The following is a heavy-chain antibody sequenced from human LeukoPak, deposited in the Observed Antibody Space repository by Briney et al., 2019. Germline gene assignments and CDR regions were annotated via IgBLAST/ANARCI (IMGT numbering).Heavy chain of an antibody. CDR3: ARTKPLDPFDF. J-gene: IGHJ3*01. CDR2: IYYSGNT. CDR1: GGSISSYY. Sequence: SETLSLTCTVSGGSISSYYWSWIRQPPGKGLEWIGYIYYSGNTYYNPSLKSRVTISVDTSKNQFSLKVNSVTAADTAVYYCARTKPLDPFDFWGQGALVTVSS. V-gene: IGHV4-59*01.